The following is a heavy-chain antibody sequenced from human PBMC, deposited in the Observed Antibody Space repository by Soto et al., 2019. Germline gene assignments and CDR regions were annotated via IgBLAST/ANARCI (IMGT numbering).Heavy chain of an antibody. D-gene: IGHD4-17*01. CDR2: IDYSGST. CDR3: TRARYGDHFDS. J-gene: IGHJ4*02. Sequence: QVQLQESGPGLLKPSETLSLTCSVSGDSMTGANWGWFRQSPEKGLEWIGYIDYSGSTNYNPSHRSRITITIDTSSNQFSLNLASVTAADAAVYYCTRARYGDHFDSWGQGTLVTVSS. V-gene: IGHV4-59*01. CDR1: GDSMTGAN.